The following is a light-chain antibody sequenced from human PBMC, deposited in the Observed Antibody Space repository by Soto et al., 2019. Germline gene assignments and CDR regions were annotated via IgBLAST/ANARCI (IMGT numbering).Light chain of an antibody. CDR2: NDD. J-gene: IGLJ3*02. CDR1: SGSIDSNY. V-gene: IGLV6-57*04. CDR3: QSFDSTSRV. Sequence: NFLLTQPNSVSESPGKTVIISCTRSSGSIDSNYVQWFQKRPGSAPTTVIFNDDQRPSGVPARFSGSVDSSSNSASLTISGLRTEDEAEYYCQSFDSTSRVFGGGTKLTVL.